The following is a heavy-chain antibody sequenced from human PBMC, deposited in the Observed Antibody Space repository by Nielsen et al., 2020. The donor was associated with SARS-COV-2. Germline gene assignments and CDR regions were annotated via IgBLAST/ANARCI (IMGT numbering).Heavy chain of an antibody. V-gene: IGHV3-30*04. CDR1: GFSFNEYP. D-gene: IGHD3-10*01. CDR3: ARETLDHTSSFVDH. Sequence: GESLKISCEASGFSFNEYPMHWVRRAPGKGLEWMAIISYDGSNEHYADSVKGRFSISRDNSKNLVYLQMNSLKPEDTAMYYCARETLDHTSSFVDHWGQGTLVTVSS. J-gene: IGHJ5*02. CDR2: ISYDGSNE.